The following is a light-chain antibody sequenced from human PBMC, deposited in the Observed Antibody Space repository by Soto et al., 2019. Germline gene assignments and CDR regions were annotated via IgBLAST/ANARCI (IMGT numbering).Light chain of an antibody. V-gene: IGLV9-49*01. CDR3: GADHGSGSNFVV. Sequence: QTVVTQPPSASASLGASVTLTCTLSSGYSNYKVDWYQQRPGKGPRFVMRVGTGGIVGSKGDGIPDRFSVLGSGLNRYLTIKNIQEEDEGDYHCGADHGSGSNFVVFGGGTKVTVL. CDR2: VGTGGIVG. J-gene: IGLJ2*01. CDR1: SGYSNYK.